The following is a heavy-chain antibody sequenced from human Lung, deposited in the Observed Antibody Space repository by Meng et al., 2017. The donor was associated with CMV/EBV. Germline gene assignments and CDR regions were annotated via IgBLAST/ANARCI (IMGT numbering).Heavy chain of an antibody. D-gene: IGHD3-10*01. CDR3: LRRSGGSV. Sequence: QVQLLASVPALCKPSATLVLACAVSVDSITNRNGWEWGRQPPGKGLEWLGRIPHRGSSSYTPSLKSRVRMSIDKSKNQFSLKMTSVTAADTAVYHCLRRSGGSVWGQGTLVTVSS. CDR2: IPHRGSS. CDR1: VDSITNRNG. V-gene: IGHV4-4*02. J-gene: IGHJ1*01.